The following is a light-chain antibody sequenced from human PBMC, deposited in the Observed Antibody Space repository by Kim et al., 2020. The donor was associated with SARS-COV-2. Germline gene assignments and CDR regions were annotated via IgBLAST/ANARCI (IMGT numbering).Light chain of an antibody. CDR1: QSVSSN. CDR3: QQDNTWPPA. V-gene: IGKV3-15*01. J-gene: IGKJ1*01. Sequence: VFPGERATLSCRASQSVSSNLAWYQQKPGQAPRLLIYGTSTRVTGIPARFSGSGSGTEFTLTISSLQSEDFAIYYCQQDNTWPPAFGQGTKVDIK. CDR2: GTS.